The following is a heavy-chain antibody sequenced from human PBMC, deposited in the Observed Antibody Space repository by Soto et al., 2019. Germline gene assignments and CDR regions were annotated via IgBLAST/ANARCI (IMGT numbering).Heavy chain of an antibody. CDR1: GYTFTSYA. J-gene: IGHJ6*02. CDR3: AREPGYCSGGSCSANLKYYYYYGMDV. CDR2: INAGNGNT. D-gene: IGHD2-15*01. Sequence: GASVKVSCKASGYTFTSYAMHWVRQAPGQRLEWMGSINAGNGNTKYSQKFQGRVTITRDTSASTAYMELSSLRSEDTAVYYCAREPGYCSGGSCSANLKYYYYYGMDVWGQGTTVTVSS. V-gene: IGHV1-3*01.